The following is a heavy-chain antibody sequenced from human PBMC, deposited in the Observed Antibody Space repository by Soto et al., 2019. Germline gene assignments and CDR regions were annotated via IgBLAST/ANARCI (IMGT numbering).Heavy chain of an antibody. J-gene: IGHJ5*02. CDR1: GGSISSGDYY. CDR3: ARDRGYCSGGSCLNWFDP. Sequence: SETLSLTCTVSGGSISSGDYYWSWIRQPPGKGLEWIGYIYYSGSTYYNPSLKSRVTISVDTSKNQFSLKLSSVTAADTAVYYCARDRGYCSGGSCLNWFDPWGQGTLVTVSS. D-gene: IGHD2-15*01. CDR2: IYYSGST. V-gene: IGHV4-30-4*01.